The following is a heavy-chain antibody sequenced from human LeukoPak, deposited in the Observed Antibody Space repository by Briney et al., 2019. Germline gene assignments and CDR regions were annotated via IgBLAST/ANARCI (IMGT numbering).Heavy chain of an antibody. CDR1: GFTFSGHW. V-gene: IGHV3-7*01. D-gene: IGHD2-15*01. CDR2: INQDGREK. CDR3: ARGGFSPDDY. J-gene: IGHJ4*02. Sequence: PGGSPRLSCVASGFTFSGHWMSWVRQAPGQGLEWMANINQDGREKHYLDSVKGRFTISRDNAKNSLYLQMNSLRVDDTAVYYCARGGFSPDDYWGQGTLVTVSS.